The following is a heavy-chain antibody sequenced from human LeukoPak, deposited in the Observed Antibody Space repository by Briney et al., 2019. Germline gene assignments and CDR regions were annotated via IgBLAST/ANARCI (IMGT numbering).Heavy chain of an antibody. CDR2: INPNSGGT. CDR1: GYTFTGYY. V-gene: IGHV1-2*04. Sequence: ASVKVSCKASGYTFTGYYMHWVRQAPGQGLEWMGWINPNSGGTNYAQKFQGWVTMTRDTSISTAYMELSRLRSDDTAVYYCARGGYGYYYYYYYGMDVWGQGTLVTVSS. CDR3: ARGGYGYYYYYYYGMDV. J-gene: IGHJ6*02. D-gene: IGHD5-18*01.